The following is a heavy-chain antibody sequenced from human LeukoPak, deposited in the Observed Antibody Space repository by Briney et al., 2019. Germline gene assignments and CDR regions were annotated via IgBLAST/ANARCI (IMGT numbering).Heavy chain of an antibody. D-gene: IGHD6-19*01. CDR1: GFTFSSYE. V-gene: IGHV3-21*01. CDR3: AREGQWLLKAFDY. Sequence: SGGSLRLSCAASGFTFSSYEMNWVRQAPGKGLEWVSSISSSSSYIYYADSVKGRFTISRDNAKNSLYLQMNSLRAEDTAVYYCAREGQWLLKAFDYWGQGTLVTVSS. CDR2: ISSSSSYI. J-gene: IGHJ4*02.